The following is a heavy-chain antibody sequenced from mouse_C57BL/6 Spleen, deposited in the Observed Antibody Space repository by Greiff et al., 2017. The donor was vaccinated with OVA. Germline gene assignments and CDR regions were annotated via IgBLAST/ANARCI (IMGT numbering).Heavy chain of an antibody. Sequence: QVQLQQPGAELVKPGASVKLSCKASGYTFTSYWMHWVKQRPGQGLEWIGRIDPNSGGTKYNEKFKSKATMPVDKPSSTAYMQLSHLTSENSAVYYCARGGYYGSRPRWYFDVWGTGTTVTVSS. J-gene: IGHJ1*03. CDR1: GYTFTSYW. CDR2: IDPNSGGT. V-gene: IGHV1-72*01. CDR3: ARGGYYGSRPRWYFDV. D-gene: IGHD1-1*01.